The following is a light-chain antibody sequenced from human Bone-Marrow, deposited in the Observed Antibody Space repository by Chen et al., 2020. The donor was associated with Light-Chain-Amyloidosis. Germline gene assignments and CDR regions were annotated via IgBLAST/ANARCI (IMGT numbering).Light chain of an antibody. Sequence: QSALTQPASVSGSPGQSITISCTGTSTDVGNYNLVSWYQRHPGKAPKLIIFEDNKRPSGVPSLFSGSRSGYTASLTISGLQAEDESDYYCCSYAGSQIFVFGTGSRVTVL. V-gene: IGLV2-23*01. CDR2: EDN. J-gene: IGLJ1*01. CDR1: STDVGNYNL. CDR3: CSYAGSQIFV.